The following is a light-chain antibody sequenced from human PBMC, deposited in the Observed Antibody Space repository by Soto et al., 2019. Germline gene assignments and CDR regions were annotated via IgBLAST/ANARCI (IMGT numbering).Light chain of an antibody. V-gene: IGKV1-39*01. CDR1: QSISTH. Sequence: DIQMTQSPSSLYASVGDRVIITCRPSQSISTHLNWYQYKGGEAHKLLIYGASTLQSEVPSRFNGSGSGTDFTLTIRHLQHEDFATYYCQQSYSTPGYTFGQGTKLDI. CDR2: GAS. J-gene: IGKJ2*01. CDR3: QQSYSTPGYT.